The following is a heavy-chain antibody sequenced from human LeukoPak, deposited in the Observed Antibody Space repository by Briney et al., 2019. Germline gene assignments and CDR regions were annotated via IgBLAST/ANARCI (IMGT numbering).Heavy chain of an antibody. CDR1: GFTFSSYS. V-gene: IGHV3-23*01. D-gene: IGHD2-15*01. CDR3: AKNGDRGAYCTGGTCYPYFYYYMDV. J-gene: IGHJ6*03. CDR2: ISSTGGTT. Sequence: GGSLRLSCAASGFTFSSYSMNWVRQAPGKGLEWVSSISSTGGTTYYADSVKGRFTISRDNSKNTLYLQMNSLRAEDTAIYYCAKNGDRGAYCTGGTCYPYFYYYMDVWGKGTTVTI.